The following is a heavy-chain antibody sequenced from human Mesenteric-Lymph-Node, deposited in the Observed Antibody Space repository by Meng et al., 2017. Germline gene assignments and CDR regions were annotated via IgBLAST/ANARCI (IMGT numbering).Heavy chain of an antibody. V-gene: IGHV3-11*04. J-gene: IGHJ4*02. CDR2: ISKNSYTI. CDR3: AKVQGRELHY. D-gene: IGHD1-26*01. CDR1: GFTFGDYY. Sequence: GGSLRLSCAASGFTFGDYYMGWIRQAPGKGLEWISYISKNSYTIYYADSVKGRFTISRDDAKNSLFLQMNNLRAEDTAVYYCAKVQGRELHYWGQGTLVTVSS.